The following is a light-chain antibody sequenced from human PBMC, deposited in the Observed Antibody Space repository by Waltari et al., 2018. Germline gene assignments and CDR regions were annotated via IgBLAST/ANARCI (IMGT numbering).Light chain of an antibody. J-gene: IGKJ3*01. CDR2: GAS. Sequence: QMTQSPPSLSASLGDRVTITFRASQDVGAYLAWYHQQPGTVPTLLIYGASTLQSGVPSRFSGSRSGTDFTLTIISLQPEDVGTYYCQNYDDAPLTFGPGTKVDIK. CDR1: QDVGAY. CDR3: QNYDDAPLT. V-gene: IGKV1-27*01.